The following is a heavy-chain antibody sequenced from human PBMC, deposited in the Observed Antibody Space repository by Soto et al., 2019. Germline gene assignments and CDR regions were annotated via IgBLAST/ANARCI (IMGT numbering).Heavy chain of an antibody. Sequence: QVQLVQSGAEVKKPGSSVKVSCKASGGTFSSYAISWVRQAPGQGLEWMGGIIPIFGTANYAQKFQGRVTITADESTSTAYMELSSLRSEDTAVYYCAKVGYCRDTSCAYHYNYYGLDVWGQGTTVTVSS. V-gene: IGHV1-69*01. CDR2: IIPIFGTA. CDR3: AKVGYCRDTSCAYHYNYYGLDV. D-gene: IGHD2-2*03. CDR1: GGTFSSYA. J-gene: IGHJ6*02.